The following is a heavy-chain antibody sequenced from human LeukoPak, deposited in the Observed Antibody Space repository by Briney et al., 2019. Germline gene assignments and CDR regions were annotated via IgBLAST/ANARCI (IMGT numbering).Heavy chain of an antibody. J-gene: IGHJ4*02. CDR3: ARGNSSGYYYTFDY. Sequence: ASVKVSCKASGYTFTSYYMHWVRQAPGQGLEWMGLINPTGDRTGYAQKFQGRVTITADESTSTAYMELSSLRSEDTAVYYCARGNSSGYYYTFDYWGQGTLVTVSS. CDR2: INPTGDRT. V-gene: IGHV1-46*01. CDR1: GYTFTSYY. D-gene: IGHD3-22*01.